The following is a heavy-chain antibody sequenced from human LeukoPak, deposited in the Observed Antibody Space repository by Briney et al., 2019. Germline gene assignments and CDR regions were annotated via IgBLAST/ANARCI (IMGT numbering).Heavy chain of an antibody. J-gene: IGHJ4*02. D-gene: IGHD6-13*01. CDR1: GFTFNNYG. V-gene: IGHV3-30*18. CDR2: ISDDGRNK. CDR3: AKDRETTASGTFDF. Sequence: PGRSLRLSCAASGFTFNNYGMHYVRQAPGKGLEWVAVISDDGRNKNYADSVKGRFTISRDSSNNTLYLQMNSLRAEDTGVYFCAKDRETTASGTFDFRGQGTPVTVSS.